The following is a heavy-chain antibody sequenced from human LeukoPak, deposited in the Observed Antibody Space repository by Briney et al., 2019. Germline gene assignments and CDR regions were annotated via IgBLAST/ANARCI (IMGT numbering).Heavy chain of an antibody. J-gene: IGHJ5*02. CDR3: ARVYGTTVVTPGWFDP. D-gene: IGHD4-23*01. CDR1: GGSISNFY. CDR2: IYYSGST. V-gene: IGHV4-59*01. Sequence: PSETLPLTCTVSGGSISNFYWSWIRQPPGKGLEWIGYIYYSGSTNYNPPLKSRVTISVDTSKNQFSLKLSSVTAADTAVYYCARVYGTTVVTPGWFDPWGQGTLVTVSS.